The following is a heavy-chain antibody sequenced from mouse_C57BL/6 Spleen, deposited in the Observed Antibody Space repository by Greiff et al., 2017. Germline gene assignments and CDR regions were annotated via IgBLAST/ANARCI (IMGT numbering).Heavy chain of an antibody. J-gene: IGHJ4*01. CDR3: ANLRFYAMGY. CDR2: IYPGDGDT. D-gene: IGHD1-1*01. Sequence: QVQLQQSGPELVKPGASVKISCKASGYAFSSSWMNWVKQRPGKGLEWIGRIYPGDGDTNYNGKFKGKATLTAYKSSSTAYMQLSSLTSEDSAVYFCANLRFYAMGYWGQGTSVTVAS. CDR1: GYAFSSSW. V-gene: IGHV1-82*01.